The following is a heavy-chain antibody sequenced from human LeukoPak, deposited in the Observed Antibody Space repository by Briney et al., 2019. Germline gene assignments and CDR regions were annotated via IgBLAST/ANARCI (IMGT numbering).Heavy chain of an antibody. Sequence: SVKVSCKASGGTFSSYAISWVRQAPGQGLEWMGGIIPIFGTANYAQKFQGRVTITADESTSTAYMGLSSLRSEDTAVYYCARGNHYDFWSGYYTFDYWGQGSLVSVSS. CDR3: ARGNHYDFWSGYYTFDY. CDR1: GGTFSSYA. V-gene: IGHV1-69*13. CDR2: IIPIFGTA. D-gene: IGHD3-3*01. J-gene: IGHJ4*02.